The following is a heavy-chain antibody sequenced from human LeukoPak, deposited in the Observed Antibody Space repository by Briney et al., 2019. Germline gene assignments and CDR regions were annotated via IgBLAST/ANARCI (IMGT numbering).Heavy chain of an antibody. CDR1: GSTFSSYA. D-gene: IGHD5-24*01. V-gene: IGHV1-69*05. CDR3: ARARDPLLEMATISDAFDI. J-gene: IGHJ3*02. Sequence: SVKVSCKASGSTFSSYAISWVRQAPGQGLEWMGGIIPIFGTANYAQKFQGRVTITTDESTSTAYMELSSLRSEDTAVYYCARARDPLLEMATISDAFDIWGQGTMVTVSS. CDR2: IIPIFGTA.